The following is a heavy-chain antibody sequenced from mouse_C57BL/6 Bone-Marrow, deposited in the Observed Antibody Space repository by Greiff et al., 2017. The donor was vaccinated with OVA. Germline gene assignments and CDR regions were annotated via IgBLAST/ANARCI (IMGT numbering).Heavy chain of an antibody. CDR3: ARGLWVFAY. Sequence: QVHVKQPGAELVKPGASVKLSCKASGYTFTSYWMHWVKQRPGQGLEWIGMIHPNSGSTNYNEKFKSKATLTVDKSSSTAYMQLSSLTSEDSAVYYCARGLWVFAYWGQGTLVTVSA. CDR2: IHPNSGST. J-gene: IGHJ3*01. CDR1: GYTFTSYW. D-gene: IGHD4-1*01. V-gene: IGHV1-64*01.